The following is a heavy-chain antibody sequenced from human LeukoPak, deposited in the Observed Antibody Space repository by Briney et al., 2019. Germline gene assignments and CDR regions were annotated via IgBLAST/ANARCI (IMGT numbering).Heavy chain of an antibody. Sequence: ASVKVSCKASGGTFSSYAISWVRQAPGQGLEWMGRIIPIFGTANYAQKFQGRVTITTDESTSTAYMELSSLSSEDTAVYYGAYGSLYPGNDAFDIWGQGTMVTVSS. CDR1: GGTFSSYA. J-gene: IGHJ3*02. CDR2: IIPIFGTA. CDR3: AYGSLYPGNDAFDI. V-gene: IGHV1-69*05. D-gene: IGHD1-14*01.